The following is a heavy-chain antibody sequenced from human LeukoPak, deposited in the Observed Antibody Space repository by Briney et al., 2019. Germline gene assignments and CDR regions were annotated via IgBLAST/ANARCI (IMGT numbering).Heavy chain of an antibody. CDR2: INHDGSKT. CDR3: ARDTSPSSRRIYFAAFDM. Sequence: GGSLRLSCATSAFTFRSDWMTWVRQAPGKGLEWVANINHDGSKTHYVDSVKGRFTISRDNTENSLFLQLNSLRDEDTAMYYCARDTSPSSRRIYFAAFDMWGQGTMVTVSS. V-gene: IGHV3-7*01. CDR1: AFTFRSDW. D-gene: IGHD2/OR15-2a*01. J-gene: IGHJ3*02.